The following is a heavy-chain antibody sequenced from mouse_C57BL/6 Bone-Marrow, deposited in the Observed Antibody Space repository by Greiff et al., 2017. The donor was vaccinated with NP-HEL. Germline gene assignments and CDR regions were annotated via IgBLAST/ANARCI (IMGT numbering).Heavy chain of an antibody. J-gene: IGHJ2*01. CDR3: ARDLVVTTYYFDY. Sequence: EVKLVESGAELVKPGASVKLSCTASGFNIKDYYMHWVKQRTEQGLEWIGRIDPEDGETKYAPKFQGKATITADTSSNTAYLQLSSLTSEDTAVYYCARDLVVTTYYFDYWGQGTTLTVSS. V-gene: IGHV14-2*01. CDR2: IDPEDGET. CDR1: GFNIKDYY. D-gene: IGHD2-2*01.